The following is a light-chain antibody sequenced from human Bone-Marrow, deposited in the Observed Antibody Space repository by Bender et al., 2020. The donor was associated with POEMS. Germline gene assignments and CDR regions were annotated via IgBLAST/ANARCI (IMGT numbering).Light chain of an antibody. J-gene: IGLJ1*01. CDR3: SSFGGTNNI. CDR1: SGDIGGYNY. V-gene: IGLV2-8*01. CDR2: EVN. Sequence: QSALTQPPSASGSPGQSVTISCTGTSGDIGGYNYVSWYQQHPGKAPKLMIYEVNKRPSGVPDRFSASKSGNTASLTVSGLQTEDEADYYCSSFGGTNNIFGTGTKVTVL.